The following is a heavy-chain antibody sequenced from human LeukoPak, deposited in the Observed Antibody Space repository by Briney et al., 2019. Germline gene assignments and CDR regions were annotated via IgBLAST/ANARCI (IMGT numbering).Heavy chain of an antibody. D-gene: IGHD2-2*01. Sequence: GAPVKVSCKASGGTFSSYAISWVRQAPGQGLEWMGRIIPILGIANYAQKFQGRVTITADKSTSTAYMELSSLRSEDTAVYYCARHEVTRTSDLSFDYWGQGTLVTVSS. V-gene: IGHV1-69*04. CDR2: IIPILGIA. CDR1: GGTFSSYA. CDR3: ARHEVTRTSDLSFDY. J-gene: IGHJ4*02.